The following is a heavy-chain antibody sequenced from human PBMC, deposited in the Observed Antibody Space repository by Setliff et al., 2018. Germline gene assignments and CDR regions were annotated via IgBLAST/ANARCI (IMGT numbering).Heavy chain of an antibody. Sequence: GASVKVSCKASGYTFTKYGINWVRQAPGQRLEWVGWISAYNGDTNYAQKFQGRVTMTTDTSTSTAYMELRSLRSDDTAVYYCARQPMDTIMVTFDYWGQGILVTVSS. CDR1: GYTFTKYG. J-gene: IGHJ4*02. V-gene: IGHV1-18*01. CDR3: ARQPMDTIMVTFDY. D-gene: IGHD5-12*01. CDR2: ISAYNGDT.